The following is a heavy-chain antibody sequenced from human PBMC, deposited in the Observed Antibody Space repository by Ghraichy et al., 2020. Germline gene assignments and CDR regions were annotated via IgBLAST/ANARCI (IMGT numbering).Heavy chain of an antibody. CDR2: IWYDGSNK. D-gene: IGHD5-12*01. CDR3: ARDIVATIGGVFDY. V-gene: IGHV3-33*01. Sequence: GGSLRLSCAASGFTFSSYGMHWVRQAPGKGLEWVAVIWYDGSNKYYADSVKGRFTISRDNSKNTLYLQMNSLRAEDTAVYYCARDIVATIGGVFDYWGQGTLVTVSS. CDR1: GFTFSSYG. J-gene: IGHJ4*02.